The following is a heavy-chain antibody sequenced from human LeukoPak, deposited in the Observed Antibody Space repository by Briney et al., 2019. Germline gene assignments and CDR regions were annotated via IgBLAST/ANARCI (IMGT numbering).Heavy chain of an antibody. V-gene: IGHV3-43D*04. J-gene: IGHJ4*02. Sequence: GGSLRLSCAASGFTFDDYAMHWVRQAPGKGLEWVSLISWDGGSTYYADSVKGRFTISRDNSKNSLYLQMSSLRAEDTALYYCAKDTGIVGDRAPRDWGQGTLVTVSS. CDR3: AKDTGIVGDRAPRD. CDR2: ISWDGGST. CDR1: GFTFDDYA. D-gene: IGHD1-26*01.